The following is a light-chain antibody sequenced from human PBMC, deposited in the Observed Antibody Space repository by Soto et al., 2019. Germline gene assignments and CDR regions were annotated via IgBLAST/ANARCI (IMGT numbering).Light chain of an antibody. CDR1: QSLLHSNGYNY. CDR2: LGS. V-gene: IGKV2-28*01. CDR3: MQALQTPWT. J-gene: IGKJ1*01. Sequence: DIVMTPSPLSLPVTPGEPASISCRSMQSLLHSNGYNYLDWYLQKPGQSPQLLIYLGSNRASGVPDRFSGSGSGTDFTLKISRVEAEDVGVYYCMQALQTPWTFGQGTKVEIK.